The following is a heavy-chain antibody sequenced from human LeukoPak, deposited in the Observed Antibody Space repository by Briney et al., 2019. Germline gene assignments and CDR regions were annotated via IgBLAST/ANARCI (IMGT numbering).Heavy chain of an antibody. CDR3: ARGRGRVAGTVKINDAFDI. CDR1: GYTFTSYG. CDR2: INPNSGGT. J-gene: IGHJ3*02. D-gene: IGHD6-19*01. V-gene: IGHV1-2*02. Sequence: ASVKVSCKASGYTFTSYGISWVRQAPGQGLEWMGWINPNSGGTNYAQKFQGRVTMTRDTSISTAYMELSRLRSDDTAVYYWARGRGRVAGTVKINDAFDIWGQGTMVTVSS.